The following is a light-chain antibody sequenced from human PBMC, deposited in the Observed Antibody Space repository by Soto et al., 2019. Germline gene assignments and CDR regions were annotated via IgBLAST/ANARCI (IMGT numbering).Light chain of an antibody. CDR3: QRYDISPFP. CDR2: AAS. V-gene: IGKV3-20*01. CDR1: QSVSSTY. Sequence: EIVLTQSPGTLSLSPGERATLSCRASQSVSSTYLAWYQQKPGPAPRLLIYAASSRATVIPDMFSGSGSGTYFTLTISRLEPEDFAVYYCQRYDISPFPFGQGTKLEIK. J-gene: IGKJ2*01.